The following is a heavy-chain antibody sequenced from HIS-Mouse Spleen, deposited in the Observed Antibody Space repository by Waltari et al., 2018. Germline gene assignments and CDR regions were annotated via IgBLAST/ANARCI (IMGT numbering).Heavy chain of an antibody. V-gene: IGHV4-38-2*02. J-gene: IGHJ1*01. CDR1: GYSISSGYY. CDR3: ARDSWAYAIEYFQH. CDR2: SYHRGSN. D-gene: IGHD2-8*01. Sequence: QVQLQESGSGLVKPSETLSLTCTVSGYSISSGYYWGWIRSPPGKGLELIGSSYHRGSNYYNPSLKSRVTISVDTSKNQFSLKLSSVTAADTAVYYCARDSWAYAIEYFQHWGQGTLVTVSS.